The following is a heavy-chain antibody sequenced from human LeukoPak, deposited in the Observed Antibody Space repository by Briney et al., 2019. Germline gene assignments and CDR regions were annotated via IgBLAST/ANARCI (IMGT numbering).Heavy chain of an antibody. D-gene: IGHD1-26*01. Sequence: GGSLRLSCAASGSTFSSYAMTWVRQAPGKGPEWVSHISGSGSGTYYAASVKGRFTISRDNSKNALYLQMNSLRAEDTALYYCAKPRGGTYQYYFDYWGQGALVTVSS. V-gene: IGHV3-23*01. CDR2: ISGSGSGT. CDR1: GSTFSSYA. J-gene: IGHJ4*02. CDR3: AKPRGGTYQYYFDY.